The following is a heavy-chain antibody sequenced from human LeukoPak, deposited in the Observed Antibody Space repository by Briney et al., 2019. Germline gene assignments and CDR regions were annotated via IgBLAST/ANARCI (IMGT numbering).Heavy chain of an antibody. CDR1: GGSFSGYY. CDR3: ARGSRYQLLYYYYYYGMDV. Sequence: PSETLSLTCAVYGGSFSGYYWSWIRQPPGKGLEWIGEINHSGSTNYNPSLKSRVTISVDTSKNQFSLKLSSVTAADTAVYYCARGSRYQLLYYYYYYGMDVWAKGPRSPSP. D-gene: IGHD2-2*02. J-gene: IGHJ6*02. V-gene: IGHV4-34*01. CDR2: INHSGST.